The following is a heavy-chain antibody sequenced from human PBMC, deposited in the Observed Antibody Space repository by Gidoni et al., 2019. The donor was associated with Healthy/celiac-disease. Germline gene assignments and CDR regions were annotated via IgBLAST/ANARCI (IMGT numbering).Heavy chain of an antibody. D-gene: IGHD3-3*01. CDR1: GGSVSSGSYY. J-gene: IGHJ1*01. CDR3: ARHQAWSGHTPWGGYFQH. V-gene: IGHV4-61*01. CDR2: IYYSGST. Sequence: QVQLQESGPGLVKPSETLSLTCTVSGGSVSSGSYYWSWIRQPPGKGLEWIGYIYYSGSTNYNPSLKSRVTISVDTSKNQFSLKLSSVTAADTAVYYCARHQAWSGHTPWGGYFQHWGQGTLVTVSS.